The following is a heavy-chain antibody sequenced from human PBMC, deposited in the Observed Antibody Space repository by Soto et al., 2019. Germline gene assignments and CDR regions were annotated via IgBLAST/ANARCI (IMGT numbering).Heavy chain of an antibody. J-gene: IGHJ6*02. CDR3: ARLYYVSGRPLMDV. V-gene: IGHV4-59*01. Sequence: SETLSLTCAVSGGSIRSYYWTWVRQSPGKGLEWIGYIYSNGNTKYNPSLKSRVTISVDTPKNQFSLKVGSVNAADTAVYYCARLYYVSGRPLMDVWSQGTTVTVSS. CDR2: IYSNGNT. D-gene: IGHD3-10*01. CDR1: GGSIRSYY.